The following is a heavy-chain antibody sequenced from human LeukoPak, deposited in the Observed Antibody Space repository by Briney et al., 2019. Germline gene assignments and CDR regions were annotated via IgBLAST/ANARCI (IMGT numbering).Heavy chain of an antibody. CDR1: GFTFSSYA. CDR2: ISGSGGST. Sequence: GGSLRLSCAASGFTFSSYAMSWVRQAPGKGLEWVSAISGSGGSTYYADSVKGRFTISRDNSKNTLYLQMNSLRAEDTAVYYCAKDLPLGVRHLAYXFDYWGQGTLVTVSS. CDR3: AKDLPLGVRHLAYXFDY. J-gene: IGHJ4*02. V-gene: IGHV3-23*01. D-gene: IGHD3-16*01.